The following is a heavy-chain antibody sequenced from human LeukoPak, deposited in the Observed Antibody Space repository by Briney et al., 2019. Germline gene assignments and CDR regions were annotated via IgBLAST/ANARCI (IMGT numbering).Heavy chain of an antibody. J-gene: IGHJ1*01. CDR3: AKIWVGSNWLY. CDR1: GFAFKKYA. Sequence: GGSLRLSCAASGFAFKKYALSWVRQAPGKGVEWVSAISGSGTNIYYAASVKGRFTISRDNSKNMLYLQLNSLRAEDTAVYYCAKIWVGSNWLYWGQGTLVTVSS. CDR2: ISGSGTNI. V-gene: IGHV3-23*01. D-gene: IGHD6-13*01.